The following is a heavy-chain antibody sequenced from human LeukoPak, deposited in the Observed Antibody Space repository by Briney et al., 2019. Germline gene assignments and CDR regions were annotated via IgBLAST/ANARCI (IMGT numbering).Heavy chain of an antibody. D-gene: IGHD6-6*01. J-gene: IGHJ6*02. Sequence: GESLKISCKGSGYSFTSYWSGWVRQMPGKGLEWMGIIYPGDSDTRYSPSFQGQVTISADKSISTAYLQWSSLKASDTAMYYCARLSIAAVSVDYYYGMDVWGQGTTVTVSS. CDR3: ARLSIAAVSVDYYYGMDV. CDR2: IYPGDSDT. CDR1: GYSFTSYW. V-gene: IGHV5-51*01.